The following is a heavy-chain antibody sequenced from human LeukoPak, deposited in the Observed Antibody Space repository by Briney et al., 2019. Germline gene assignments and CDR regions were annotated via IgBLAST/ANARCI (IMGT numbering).Heavy chain of an antibody. Sequence: GGSLRLSCAASGFTFSSHGMHWVRQAPGKGLEWVAFIRYDGSNKYYADSVKGRFTISRDNSKNTLYLQMNSLRAEDTAVYYCAKVLGSYSGYYYMDVGGKGNTVTVSS. V-gene: IGHV3-30*02. CDR2: IRYDGSNK. CDR3: AKVLGSYSGYYYMDV. J-gene: IGHJ6*03. CDR1: GFTFSSHG. D-gene: IGHD1-26*01.